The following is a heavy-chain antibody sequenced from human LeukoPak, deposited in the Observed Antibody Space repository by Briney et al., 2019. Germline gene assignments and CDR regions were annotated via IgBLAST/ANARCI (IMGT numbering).Heavy chain of an antibody. CDR2: IKEDGSEK. CDR3: ATKEPSTSGWSY. CDR1: GFTFNRDW. V-gene: IGHV3-7*01. Sequence: GGSLRLSCAASGFTFNRDWTAWVRQAPGKGREWVANIKEDGSEKNYVDSVKGRFTISRDNAENSVYLQMNDLRAEDTGVYYCATKEPSTSGWSYWGQGTLVTVSS. D-gene: IGHD6-19*01. J-gene: IGHJ4*02.